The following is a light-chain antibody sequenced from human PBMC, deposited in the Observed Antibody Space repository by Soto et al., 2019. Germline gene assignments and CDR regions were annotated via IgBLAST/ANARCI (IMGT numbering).Light chain of an antibody. CDR2: GAS. J-gene: IGKJ1*01. CDR1: QSVSIW. V-gene: IGKV1-5*01. CDR3: QQYKNYLT. Sequence: DIQMTQSPSTLSASVGDRVTFTCRASQSVSIWLAWYQQKPGKAPKLLISGASTLESGVPSRFSGSASGTEFTRTISSLQPDDFATYYCQQYKNYLTFGEGTKVEIK.